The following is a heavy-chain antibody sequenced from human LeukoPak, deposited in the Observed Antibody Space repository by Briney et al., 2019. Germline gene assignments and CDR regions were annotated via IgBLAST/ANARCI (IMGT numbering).Heavy chain of an antibody. J-gene: IGHJ5*02. CDR2: IYNSGST. V-gene: IGHV4-39*07. CDR3: ARWGTYASTSNWFDP. D-gene: IGHD2-2*01. Sequence: SETLSLTCNVSGDSISRSRHFWAWIRQSPGRGLEWIGYIYNSGSTYYNPSLKSRVTISVDTSKNQFSLRLSSVTAADTAVYYCARWGTYASTSNWFDPWGQGTLATVSS. CDR1: GDSISRSRHF.